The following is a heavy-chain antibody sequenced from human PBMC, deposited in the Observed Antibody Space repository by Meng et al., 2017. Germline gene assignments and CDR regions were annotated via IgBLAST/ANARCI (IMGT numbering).Heavy chain of an antibody. Sequence: QVQLQEWGPGLVRPSETLSLTCTVSGGAVISGSYYWSWIRQPPGKGLEWIGYIYYSGSTNYNPSLKSRVTISVDTSKNQFSLKLSSVTAADTAVYYCVRDCSGGSCYSIGVWGQGTLVTVSS. V-gene: IGHV4-61*01. CDR2: IYYSGST. CDR3: VRDCSGGSCYSIGV. CDR1: GGAVISGSYY. D-gene: IGHD2-15*01. J-gene: IGHJ4*02.